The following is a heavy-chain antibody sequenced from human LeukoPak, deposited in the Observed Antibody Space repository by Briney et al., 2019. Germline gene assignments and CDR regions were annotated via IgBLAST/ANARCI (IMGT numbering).Heavy chain of an antibody. CDR2: ISAYNGHT. CDR3: ERVGKIWFGDREDSDY. CDR1: GYTFTIYG. V-gene: IGHV1-18*01. D-gene: IGHD3-10*01. Sequence: ASVTVSSTASGYTFTIYGITWIRQAPGQGLEWMGWISAYNGHTNYAQKLQGRVTMTADTSSNTAYMELRSLRSDDTAVYYCERVGKIWFGDREDSDYWGQGTLVTVSS. J-gene: IGHJ4*02.